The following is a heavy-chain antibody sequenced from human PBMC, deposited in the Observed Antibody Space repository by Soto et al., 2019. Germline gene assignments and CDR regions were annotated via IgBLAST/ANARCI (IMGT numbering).Heavy chain of an antibody. D-gene: IGHD5-18*01. CDR1: GFTFSDHY. J-gene: IGHJ4*02. CDR3: ARELRGYSYGLYYFDY. V-gene: IGHV3-72*01. CDR2: TRNKANSYTT. Sequence: GGSLRLSCAASGFTFSDHYMDWVRQAPGKGLEWVGRTRNKANSYTTEYAASVKGRFTISRDDSKNSLYLQMNSLKTEDTAVYYCARELRGYSYGLYYFDYWGQGTLVTVSS.